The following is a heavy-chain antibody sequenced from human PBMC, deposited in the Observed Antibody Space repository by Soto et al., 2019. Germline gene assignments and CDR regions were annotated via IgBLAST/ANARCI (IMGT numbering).Heavy chain of an antibody. CDR3: AKSVIDFWSGPSPYYYYMDV. V-gene: IGHV3-30*18. CDR1: GFTFSSYG. Sequence: GGSLRLSCAASGFTFSSYGMHWVRQAPGKGLEWVAVISYDGSNKYYADSVKGRFTISRDNSKNTLYLQMNSLRAEDTAVYYCAKSVIDFWSGPSPYYYYMDVWGKGTTVTVSS. J-gene: IGHJ6*03. D-gene: IGHD3-3*01. CDR2: ISYDGSNK.